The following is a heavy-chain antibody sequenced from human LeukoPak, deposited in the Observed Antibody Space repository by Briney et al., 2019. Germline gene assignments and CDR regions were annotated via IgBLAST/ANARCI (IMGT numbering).Heavy chain of an antibody. CDR2: ISSSGSSI. CDR1: GFTFSSYE. V-gene: IGHV3-48*03. CDR3: ARDHNGPSNFDY. J-gene: IGHJ4*02. D-gene: IGHD2-8*01. Sequence: GGSLRLSCAASGFTFSSYEMNWVRQAPGKGLEWVSYISSSGSSIYYADSVKGRFTISRDNAKNSLSLQMNSLRVEDTAVYYCARDHNGPSNFDYWGQGTLVTVSS.